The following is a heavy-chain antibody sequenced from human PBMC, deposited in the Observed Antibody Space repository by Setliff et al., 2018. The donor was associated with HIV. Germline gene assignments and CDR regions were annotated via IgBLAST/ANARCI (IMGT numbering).Heavy chain of an antibody. D-gene: IGHD5-12*01. CDR3: ARHRFAVEMATITVDYYYYYMDV. J-gene: IGHJ6*03. V-gene: IGHV4-4*07. CDR1: GGSISSYY. CDR2: IYTSGST. Sequence: PSETLSLTCTVSGGSISSYYWSWIRQPAGKGLEWIGRIYTSGSTNYNPSLKSRVTMSVDTSKNQFSLKLSSVTAADTAVYYCARHRFAVEMATITVDYYYYYMDVWGKGTTVTVSS.